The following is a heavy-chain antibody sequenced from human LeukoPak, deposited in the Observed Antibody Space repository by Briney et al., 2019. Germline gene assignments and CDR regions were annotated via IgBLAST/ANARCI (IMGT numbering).Heavy chain of an antibody. J-gene: IGHJ5*02. CDR2: IIPILGIA. CDR1: GGTFSSYA. D-gene: IGHD2-8*01. Sequence: ASVKVSCKASGGTFSSYAISWVRQAPGQGLEWMGRIIPILGIANYAQKFQGRVTITADKSTSTAYMELSSLRSDDTAVYYCARDRGYCTNGVCYIWFDPWGQGTLVTVSS. CDR3: ARDRGYCTNGVCYIWFDP. V-gene: IGHV1-69*04.